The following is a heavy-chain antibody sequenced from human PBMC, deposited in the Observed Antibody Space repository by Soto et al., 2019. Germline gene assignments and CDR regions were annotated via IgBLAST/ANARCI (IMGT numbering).Heavy chain of an antibody. D-gene: IGHD6-19*01. CDR1: GFTFSSYA. CDR3: AKPRIAVAGPIAEYFQH. J-gene: IGHJ1*01. Sequence: GGSLRLSCAASGFTFSSYAMSWVRQAPGKGLEWVSAISGSGGSTYYADSVKGRFTISRDNSKNTLYLQMNSLRAEDTAVYYCAKPRIAVAGPIAEYFQHWGQGTLVTVSS. V-gene: IGHV3-23*01. CDR2: ISGSGGST.